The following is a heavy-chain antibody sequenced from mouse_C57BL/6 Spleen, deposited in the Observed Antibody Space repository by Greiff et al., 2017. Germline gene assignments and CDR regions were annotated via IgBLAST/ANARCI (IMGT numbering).Heavy chain of an antibody. D-gene: IGHD1-1*01. Sequence: EVMLVESGGGLVQPKGSLKLSCAASGFSFNTYAMNWVRQAPGKGLEWVARIRSKSNNYATYYADSVKDRFTISRDDSESMLYLQMNNLKTEDTAMYYCVRSYEYYAMDYWGQGTSVTVSS. CDR3: VRSYEYYAMDY. V-gene: IGHV10-1*01. J-gene: IGHJ4*01. CDR1: GFSFNTYA. CDR2: IRSKSNNYAT.